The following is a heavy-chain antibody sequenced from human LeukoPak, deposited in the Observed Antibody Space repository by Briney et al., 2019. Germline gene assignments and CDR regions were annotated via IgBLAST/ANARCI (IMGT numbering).Heavy chain of an antibody. V-gene: IGHV4-59*01. J-gene: IGHJ4*02. D-gene: IGHD3-22*01. CDR3: ARAPYYYDSSGYYSPFDY. CDR1: GGSISSYY. CDR2: IYYSGST. Sequence: SETLSLTCTVSGGSISSYYWSWIRQPPGKGPEWIGYIYYSGSTNYNPSLKSRVTISVDTSKNQFSLKLSSVTAADTAVYYCARAPYYYDSSGYYSPFDYWGQGTLVTVSS.